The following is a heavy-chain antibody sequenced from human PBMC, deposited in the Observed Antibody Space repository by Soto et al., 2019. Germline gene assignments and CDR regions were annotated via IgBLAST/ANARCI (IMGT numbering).Heavy chain of an antibody. V-gene: IGHV3-23*01. D-gene: IGHD2-15*01. Sequence: EVQLLESGGGLVQPGGSLRLSCAASGFTFSTYAMTWVRQAPEKGLEWVSGISTGGDTTYYADSVKGRFTISRDNSKNTLYLQMNSLRAEDTAVYYCAKGCSGGSCYSRIAVAGTEYYFDYWGQGTLVTVSS. CDR1: GFTFSTYA. J-gene: IGHJ4*02. CDR2: ISTGGDTT. CDR3: AKGCSGGSCYSRIAVAGTEYYFDY.